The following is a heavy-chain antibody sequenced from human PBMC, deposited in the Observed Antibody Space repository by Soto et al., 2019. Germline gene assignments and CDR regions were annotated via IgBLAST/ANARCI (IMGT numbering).Heavy chain of an antibody. CDR2: ISYDGSNK. J-gene: IGHJ4*02. V-gene: IGHV3-30-3*01. CDR1: GFTFSSYA. Sequence: QVQLVESGGGVVQPGRSLRLSCAASGFTFSSYAMHWVRQAPGKGLEWVAVISYDGSNKYYADSVKGRFTISRDNSKNRLYLQMNSLRAEDTAVYYCARGHGDSSGYYSYYFDYWGQGTLVTVSS. D-gene: IGHD3-22*01. CDR3: ARGHGDSSGYYSYYFDY.